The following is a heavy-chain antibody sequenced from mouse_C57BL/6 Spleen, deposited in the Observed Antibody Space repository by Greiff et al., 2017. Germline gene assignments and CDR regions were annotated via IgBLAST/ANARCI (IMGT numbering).Heavy chain of an antibody. D-gene: IGHD1-1*01. V-gene: IGHV1-54*01. CDR3: ARWAITTVVAPMDY. CDR1: GYAFTNYL. CDR2: INPGSGGT. J-gene: IGHJ4*01. Sequence: QVQLQQSGAELVRPGTSVKVSCKASGYAFTNYLIEWVKQRPGQGLEWIGVINPGSGGTNYNEKFKGKATLTADKSSSTAYMQLSSLTSEDSAVYYCARWAITTVVAPMDYWGQGTSGTVSS.